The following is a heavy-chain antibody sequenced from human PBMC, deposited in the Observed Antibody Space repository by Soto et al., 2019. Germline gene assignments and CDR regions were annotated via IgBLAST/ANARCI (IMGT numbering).Heavy chain of an antibody. V-gene: IGHV1-18*01. CDR2: ISGYNGDT. Sequence: ASVKVSCKASGYSFTTYGISWVRQAPGQGLEWMGWISGYNGDTNNAQKFQDRVTMTIDRSTTTAYLELRSLTSEDTAVYYCARDLLAVAVDYGMDVWDQGTTVTVSS. J-gene: IGHJ6*02. CDR3: ARDLLAVAVDYGMDV. D-gene: IGHD6-19*01. CDR1: GYSFTTYG.